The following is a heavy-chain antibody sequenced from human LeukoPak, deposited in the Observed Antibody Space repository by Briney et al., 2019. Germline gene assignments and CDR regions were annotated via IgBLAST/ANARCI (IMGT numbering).Heavy chain of an antibody. V-gene: IGHV3-74*01. CDR2: INSDGSST. CDR1: GFTFSRYW. D-gene: IGHD5-24*01. J-gene: IGHJ4*02. CDR3: ARGNRGWLYYFDY. Sequence: GGSLRLSCAASGFTFSRYWMHWVRQAPGKGLVWVSRINSDGSSTSYADSVKGRFTISRDNAKNTLYLQMNSLRAEDTAVYYCARGNRGWLYYFDYWGQGTLVTVSS.